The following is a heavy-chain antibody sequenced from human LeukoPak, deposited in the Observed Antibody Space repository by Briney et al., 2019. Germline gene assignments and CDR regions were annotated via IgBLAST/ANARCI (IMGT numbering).Heavy chain of an antibody. CDR1: VGTFSSYA. J-gene: IGHJ6*03. D-gene: IGHD3-10*01. CDR2: IIPIFGTA. Sequence: GASVKVSCKASVGTFSSYAISWVRQAPGQGLEWMGGIIPIFGTAHYAQKFQGRVTITADESTSTAYMELSSLRSEDTAVYYCARGPITMVRGVINSYYYYYMDVWGKGTTVTISS. V-gene: IGHV1-69*13. CDR3: ARGPITMVRGVINSYYYYYMDV.